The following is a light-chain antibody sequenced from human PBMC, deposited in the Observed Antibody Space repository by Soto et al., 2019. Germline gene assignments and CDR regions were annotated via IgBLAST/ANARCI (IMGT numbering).Light chain of an antibody. CDR1: QSVTANY. Sequence: EIALTQSPGPLSLSPGERATLSCRASQSVTANYLAWYQQKPGQAPRLLIYAASIGATGIPDRFSGSGSGTYFSLTISRLEPEDSPVYYCLQYGIPLWTFGQGTKVEIK. J-gene: IGKJ1*01. V-gene: IGKV3-20*01. CDR3: LQYGIPLWT. CDR2: AAS.